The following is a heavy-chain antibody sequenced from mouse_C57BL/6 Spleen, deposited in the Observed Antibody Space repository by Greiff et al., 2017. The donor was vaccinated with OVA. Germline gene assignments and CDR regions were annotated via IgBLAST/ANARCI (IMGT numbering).Heavy chain of an antibody. Sequence: QVQLQQSGPELVKPGASVKISCKASGYAFSSSWMNWVKQRPGKGLEWIGRIYPGDGDTNYNGKFKGKATLTAAKSSSTGYLQLSSLTSEDAAVYVCARRGTTVVADAMDYWGQGTSVTVSS. CDR1: GYAFSSSW. CDR3: ARRGTTVVADAMDY. V-gene: IGHV1-82*01. CDR2: IYPGDGDT. J-gene: IGHJ4*01. D-gene: IGHD1-1*01.